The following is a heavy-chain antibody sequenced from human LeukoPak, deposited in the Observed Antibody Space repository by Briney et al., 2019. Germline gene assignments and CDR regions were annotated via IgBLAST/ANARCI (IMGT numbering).Heavy chain of an antibody. V-gene: IGHV3-48*02. CDR2: ISSSSGTI. CDR3: ARDIVGATNEPDY. CDR1: GSTFSSYS. D-gene: IGHD1-26*01. Sequence: GGSLRLSCAASGSTFSSYSVNWVRQAPGKGLEWVSYISSSSGTIYYADSVKGRFTISRDNAKNSLYLQMNSLRDEDTAVYYCARDIVGATNEPDYWGQGTLVTVSS. J-gene: IGHJ4*02.